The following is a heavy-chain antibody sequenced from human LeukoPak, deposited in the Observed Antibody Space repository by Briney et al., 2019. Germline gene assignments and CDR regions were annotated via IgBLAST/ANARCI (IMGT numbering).Heavy chain of an antibody. D-gene: IGHD6-13*01. CDR3: ARDGSSIAAAGTTGFDY. CDR1: GYTFTSYG. Sequence: GASVKVSCKASGYTFTSYGISWVRQAPGQGLEWMGWISAYNGNTNYAQKLQGRVTMTTDTSTSTAYMELSSLRSEDTAVYYCARDGSSIAAAGTTGFDYWGQGTLVTVSS. V-gene: IGHV1-18*01. J-gene: IGHJ4*02. CDR2: ISAYNGNT.